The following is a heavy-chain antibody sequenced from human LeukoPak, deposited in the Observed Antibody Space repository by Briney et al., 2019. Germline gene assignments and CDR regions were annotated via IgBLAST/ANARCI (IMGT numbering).Heavy chain of an antibody. J-gene: IGHJ4*02. CDR3: ARTLLWFGESQFDY. D-gene: IGHD3-10*01. V-gene: IGHV4-39*07. CDR2: INHSGST. CDR1: GGSISSGGYY. Sequence: PSETLSLTCTVSGGSISSGGYYWSWIRQPPGKGLEWIGEINHSGSTNYNPSLKSRVTISVDTSKNQFSLKLSSVTAADTAVYYCARTLLWFGESQFDYWGQGTLVTVSS.